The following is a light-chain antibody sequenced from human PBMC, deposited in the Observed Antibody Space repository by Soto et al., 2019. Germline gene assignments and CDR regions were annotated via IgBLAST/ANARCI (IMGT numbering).Light chain of an antibody. CDR3: SSYTSSSTPVV. CDR2: EVS. Sequence: QSVLTQPASVSGSPGQSITISCTGTSSDVGGYNYVSWYQQHPGKAPKLMIYEVSNRPSGVSNHFSGSKSGNTASLTISGLQAEDEADYYCSSYTSSSTPVVFGGGTKVTVL. V-gene: IGLV2-14*01. J-gene: IGLJ2*01. CDR1: SSDVGGYNY.